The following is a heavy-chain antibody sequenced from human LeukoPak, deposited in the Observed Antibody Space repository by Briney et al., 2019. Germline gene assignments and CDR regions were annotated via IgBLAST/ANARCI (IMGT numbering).Heavy chain of an antibody. CDR3: ARGLRSHYDILTGYLPKSY. J-gene: IGHJ4*02. D-gene: IGHD3-9*01. CDR2: INPSGGST. CDR1: GYTFTSYY. Sequence: GASVKVSCKASGYTFTSYYMHWVRQAPGQGLEWMGIINPSGGSTSYAQKFQGRVTMTRDTSTSTVYMELSSLRSEDTAVYYCARGLRSHYDILTGYLPKSYWGQGTLVTVSS. V-gene: IGHV1-46*01.